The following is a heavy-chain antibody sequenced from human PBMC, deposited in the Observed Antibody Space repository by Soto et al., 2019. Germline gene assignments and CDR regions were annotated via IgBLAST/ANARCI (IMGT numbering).Heavy chain of an antibody. CDR3: ARSSAGVFGIIIEGSNWLDH. Sequence: ASVKVSCKAPADTFTRYYIHFVRQSPGHGLEWMGISNPNGGSTRVAQTFQCISTMTKDTSTSTVYMELRRLRSEDTAIYSCARSSAGVFGIIIEGSNWLDHWGQGSLVTVSS. CDR1: ADTFTRYY. V-gene: IGHV1-46*01. CDR2: SNPNGGST. D-gene: IGHD3-16*02. J-gene: IGHJ5*02.